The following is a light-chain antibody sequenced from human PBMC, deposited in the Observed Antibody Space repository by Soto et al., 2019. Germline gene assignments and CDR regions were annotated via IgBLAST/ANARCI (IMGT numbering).Light chain of an antibody. CDR1: SSDVGGYNY. CDR3: SSYTITSTQV. V-gene: IGLV2-14*01. Sequence: QSVLTQPASVSGSPGQSITISCTGTSSDVGGYNYVSWYQQHPGKAPKLMIYEVSNRPSGVSNRFSGSKSGNTAFLTISGLQAEDEADYYCSSYTITSTQVFGGGTKVTVL. CDR2: EVS. J-gene: IGLJ2*01.